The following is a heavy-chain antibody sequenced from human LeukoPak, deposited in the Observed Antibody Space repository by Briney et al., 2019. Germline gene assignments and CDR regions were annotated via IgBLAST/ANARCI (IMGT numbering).Heavy chain of an antibody. D-gene: IGHD5-12*01. J-gene: IGHJ5*02. CDR2: ISSSSSYI. Sequence: GGSLRLSCAASGFTFSSYSMNWVRQAPGKGLEWVSSISSSSSYIYYADSVKGRFTISRDNAKNSLYLQMNSLRAEDTALYYCAKDRVATIIGLINWFDPWGQGTLVTVSS. CDR3: AKDRVATIIGLINWFDP. CDR1: GFTFSSYS. V-gene: IGHV3-21*04.